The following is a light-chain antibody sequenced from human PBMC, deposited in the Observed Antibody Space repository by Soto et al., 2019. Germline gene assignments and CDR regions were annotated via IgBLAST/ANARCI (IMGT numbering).Light chain of an antibody. CDR1: QNIRNW. Sequence: DIQMTQSPSTLSASVGGSVRISCRASQNIRNWLAWYQQKPVKAPNPLIYDASSLKSGVPARFSGSGSGTEFTLTISSLHSEDFGVYYFQQYDNWWTFGQGTNVDTK. CDR3: QQYDNWWT. V-gene: IGKV1-5*01. CDR2: DAS. J-gene: IGKJ1*01.